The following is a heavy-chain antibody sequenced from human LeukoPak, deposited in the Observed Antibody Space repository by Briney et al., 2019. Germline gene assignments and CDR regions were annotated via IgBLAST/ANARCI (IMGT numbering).Heavy chain of an antibody. J-gene: IGHJ3*02. CDR1: GGSISSYY. Sequence: SETLSLTCTVSGGSISSYYWSWIRQPPGKGLEWIGEINHSGSTNYNPSLKSRVTISVDTSKNQFSLKLSSVTAADTAVYYCARRWLLDRQAIDIWGQGTMVTVSS. CDR2: INHSGST. CDR3: ARRWLLDRQAIDI. D-gene: IGHD2-15*01. V-gene: IGHV4-34*01.